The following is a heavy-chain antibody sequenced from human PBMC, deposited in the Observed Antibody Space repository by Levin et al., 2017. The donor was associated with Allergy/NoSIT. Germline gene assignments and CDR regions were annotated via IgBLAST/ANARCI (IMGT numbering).Heavy chain of an antibody. D-gene: IGHD2-21*02. CDR1: GFTFSRYW. V-gene: IGHV3-74*01. CDR2: INSDGSSI. CDR3: ARDPLLFCGGDCSRGWFDS. Sequence: TGGSLRLSCAASGFTFSRYWMHWVRQAPGKGLVWVSRINSDGSSISYADSVKGRFTISRDNARNTLYLQMNRLRAEDTAVYYCARDPLLFCGGDCSRGWFDSWGQGTLVTVSS. J-gene: IGHJ5*01.